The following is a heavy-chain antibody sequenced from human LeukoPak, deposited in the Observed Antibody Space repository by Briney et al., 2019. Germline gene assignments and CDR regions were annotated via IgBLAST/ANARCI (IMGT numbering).Heavy chain of an antibody. V-gene: IGHV1-8*03. Sequence: ASVKVSCKASGYTFTSYDINWVRQAPGQGLEGMGWMNPNSGNTVYAQKFQGRVTITRNTSISTAYMELSSLRSEDTAVYYCARGRRPSSGSSNRNWFDPWGQGTLVTVSS. CDR1: GYTFTSYD. D-gene: IGHD1-26*01. CDR2: MNPNSGNT. J-gene: IGHJ5*02. CDR3: ARGRRPSSGSSNRNWFDP.